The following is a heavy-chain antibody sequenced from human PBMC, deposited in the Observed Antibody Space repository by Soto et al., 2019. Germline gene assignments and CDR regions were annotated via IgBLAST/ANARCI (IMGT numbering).Heavy chain of an antibody. D-gene: IGHD3-10*01. V-gene: IGHV1-69*01. CDR2: IIPIFGTA. Sequence: QVQLVQSGAEVKKPGSSVKVSCKASGGTFSSYAISWVRQAPGQGLEWMGGIIPIFGTANYAQKFQGRVTITADESTSTAYMELSSLRSEDTAVYYCARDRGFTMVRGAKGPCDYWGQGTLVTVAA. CDR1: GGTFSSYA. CDR3: ARDRGFTMVRGAKGPCDY. J-gene: IGHJ4*02.